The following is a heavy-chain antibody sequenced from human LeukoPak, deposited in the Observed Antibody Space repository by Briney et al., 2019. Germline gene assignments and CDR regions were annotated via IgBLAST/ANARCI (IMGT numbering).Heavy chain of an antibody. Sequence: PSETLSLTCTVSGGSISSYYWSWIRQPPGKGLEWIGYIYYSGSTNYNPSLKSRVTISVDTSKNQLSLKLSSVTAADTAVYYCARHGSSGWNFDYWGQGTLVTVSS. V-gene: IGHV4-59*08. CDR2: IYYSGST. D-gene: IGHD6-19*01. CDR1: GGSISSYY. CDR3: ARHGSSGWNFDY. J-gene: IGHJ4*02.